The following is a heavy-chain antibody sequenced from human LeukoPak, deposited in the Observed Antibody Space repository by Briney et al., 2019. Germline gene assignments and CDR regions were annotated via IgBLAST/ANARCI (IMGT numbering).Heavy chain of an antibody. V-gene: IGHV4-31*03. CDR2: IYYSVST. J-gene: IGHJ4*02. D-gene: IGHD6-6*01. Sequence: SETLSLTCSVSGGSISSGGYYWSWIRQHPGKGLEWIGYIYYSVSTYYNPSLKSRVTISVDTSKNQFSLKLSSVTAADTAVYFCARALPYSNSSPDHYFDYWGQGTLVTVSS. CDR1: GGSISSGGYY. CDR3: ARALPYSNSSPDHYFDY.